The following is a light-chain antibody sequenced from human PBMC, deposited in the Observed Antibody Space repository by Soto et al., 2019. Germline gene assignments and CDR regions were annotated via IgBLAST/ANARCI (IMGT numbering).Light chain of an antibody. CDR1: QSVGSN. CDR2: GAS. CDR3: QQYNNWPLT. V-gene: IGKV3D-15*01. Sequence: EIVMTQSPAALSVSPGEVATLSCRASQSVGSNLAWYQQKPGQAPRLLIYGASTRATGMPARFSGSGSGTEFTLTITSLQSEDFAIYSCQQYNNWPLTFGGGTKVELK. J-gene: IGKJ4*01.